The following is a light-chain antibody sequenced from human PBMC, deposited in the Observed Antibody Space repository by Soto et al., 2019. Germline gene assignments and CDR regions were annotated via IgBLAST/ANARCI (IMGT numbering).Light chain of an antibody. CDR1: QAIDRY. CDR2: DAY. J-gene: IGKJ3*01. CDR3: QQYDDLPS. Sequence: DIQMTQSPSSLSASIGDRVAITCQASQAIDRYLNWYQQKPGTAPKLLIYDAYRLEPRVPSRFSASGYGTDFTFTITSLQPEDVATYYCQQYDDLPSFGPGTRVDIK. V-gene: IGKV1-33*01.